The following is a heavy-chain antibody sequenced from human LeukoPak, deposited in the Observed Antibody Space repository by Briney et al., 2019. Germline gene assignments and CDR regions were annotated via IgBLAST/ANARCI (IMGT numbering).Heavy chain of an antibody. Sequence: PSETLSLTCTVSGGSISSYYWSWVQQPPGEGLEWIGFFYYSGSNNSNPSCKSGVTISVNTSKTQFFWKPTAVAAADTAVYYRAGEAAHGYCQHWGQGTLVTVCS. CDR2: FYYSGSN. D-gene: IGHD4-17*01. CDR3: AGEAAHGYCQH. CDR1: GGSISSYY. V-gene: IGHV4-59*01. J-gene: IGHJ1*01.